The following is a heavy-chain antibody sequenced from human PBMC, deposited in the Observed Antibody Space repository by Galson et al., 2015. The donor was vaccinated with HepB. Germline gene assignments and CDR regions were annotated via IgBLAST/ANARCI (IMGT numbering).Heavy chain of an antibody. CDR3: AAASCGGDCYWEGGFDY. V-gene: IGHV1-58*01. CDR1: GFTFTSSA. D-gene: IGHD2-21*02. CDR2: IVVGSGNT. J-gene: IGHJ4*02. Sequence: SVKVSCKASGFTFTSSAVQWVRQARGQRLEWIGWIVVGSGNTNYAQKFQERVTITRDMSTSTAYMELSSLRSEDTAVYYCAAASCGGDCYWEGGFDYWGQGTLVTVSS.